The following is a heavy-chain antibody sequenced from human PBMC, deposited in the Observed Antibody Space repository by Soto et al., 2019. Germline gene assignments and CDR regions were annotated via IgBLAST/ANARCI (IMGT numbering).Heavy chain of an antibody. J-gene: IGHJ3*02. CDR3: ARARYYYGSGSYSLDAFDI. CDR2: IYYSGST. D-gene: IGHD3-10*01. V-gene: IGHV4-39*01. CDR1: GGSISSSSYY. Sequence: SETLSLTCTVSGGSISSSSYYWGWIRQPPGKGLEWIGSIYYSGSTYYNPSLKSRVTISVDTSKNQFSLKLSSVTAADTAVYYCARARYYYGSGSYSLDAFDIWGQGTMVTVSS.